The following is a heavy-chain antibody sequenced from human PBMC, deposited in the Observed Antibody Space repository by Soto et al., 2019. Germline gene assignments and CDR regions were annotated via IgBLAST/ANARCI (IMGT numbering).Heavy chain of an antibody. J-gene: IGHJ4*02. CDR3: AKDMWSGNSGLAIDY. CDR1: GFTFSSCA. Sequence: GGSLRLSCAASGFTFSSCAMSWVRQAPGKGLEWVSAISGSGGSTYYADSMKGRFTISRDNSKNTLYLQMNSLIAEGTAVDYCAKDMWSGNSGLAIDYWGQGTLVTVSS. V-gene: IGHV3-23*01. CDR2: ISGSGGST. D-gene: IGHD7-27*01.